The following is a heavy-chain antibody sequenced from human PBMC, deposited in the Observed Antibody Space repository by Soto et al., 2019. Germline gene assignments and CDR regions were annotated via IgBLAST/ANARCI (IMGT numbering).Heavy chain of an antibody. V-gene: IGHV3-64*01. D-gene: IGHD3-22*01. J-gene: IGHJ3*01. CDR3: ARDQLYYNDISGRPLNAFDV. Sequence: PGGSLRLSCAASGFTFSSYAMHWVRQAPGKGLEYVSAISSNGGSTDYANSVKGRFTISGDNSKNSLYLQMNSLRAEDTAVYYCARDQLYYNDISGRPLNAFDVWGQGTMVTVSS. CDR1: GFTFSSYA. CDR2: ISSNGGST.